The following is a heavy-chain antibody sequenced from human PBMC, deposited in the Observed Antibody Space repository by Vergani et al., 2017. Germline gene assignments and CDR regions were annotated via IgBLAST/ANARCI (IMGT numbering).Heavy chain of an antibody. J-gene: IGHJ4*02. CDR3: ARSDYSNYAAERN. D-gene: IGHD4-11*01. V-gene: IGHV4-59*06. CDR1: GGSISSYY. Sequence: QVQLQESGPGLVKPSETLSLTCTVSGGSISSYYWSWIRQHPGKGLEWIGYIYYSGSTYYNPSLKSRVTISVDTSKNQFSLKLSSVTAADTAVYYCARSDYSNYAAERNWGQGTLVTVSS. CDR2: IYYSGST.